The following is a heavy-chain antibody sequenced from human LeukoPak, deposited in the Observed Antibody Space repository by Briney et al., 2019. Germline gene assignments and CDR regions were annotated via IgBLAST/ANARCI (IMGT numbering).Heavy chain of an antibody. D-gene: IGHD2-2*01. CDR1: GYTFTGYY. CDR2: INPNSGGT. J-gene: IGHJ5*02. Sequence: GASVKVSCKASGYTFTGYYMHWVRQAPGQGLEWMGWINPNSGGTNYAQKFQGRVTMTRDTSISTAYMELSRLRSDDTAVYYCAREYCSSTSCRLSPRNWFDPWGQGTLVTVSS. V-gene: IGHV1-2*02. CDR3: AREYCSSTSCRLSPRNWFDP.